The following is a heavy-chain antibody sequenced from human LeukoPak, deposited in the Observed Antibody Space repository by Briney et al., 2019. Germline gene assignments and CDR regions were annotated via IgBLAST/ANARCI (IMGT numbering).Heavy chain of an antibody. J-gene: IGHJ4*02. CDR1: GGSFSGYY. D-gene: IGHD3-22*01. Sequence: PSETLSLTCAVYGGSFSGYYWSWIRQPPGKGLEWIGEINHRGSTNYNPSLKSRVTVSLDTSKNQFSLKLSSVTAADTAVYYCARRGVYYDSSGYHYYFDYWGQGTLVTVSS. V-gene: IGHV4-34*01. CDR2: INHRGST. CDR3: ARRGVYYDSSGYHYYFDY.